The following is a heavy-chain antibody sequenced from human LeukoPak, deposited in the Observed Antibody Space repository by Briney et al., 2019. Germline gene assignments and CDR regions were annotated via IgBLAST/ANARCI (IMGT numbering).Heavy chain of an antibody. D-gene: IGHD3-22*01. Sequence: GGSLRLSCAASGFTFSSYAMSWVRQAPGKGLEWVSAISGSGGSTYCADSVKGRFTISRDNSKNTLYLQMNSLRAEDTAVYYCAKGGYYDSSGYYYPYFDYWGQGTLVTVSS. CDR2: ISGSGGST. CDR3: AKGGYYDSSGYYYPYFDY. J-gene: IGHJ4*02. CDR1: GFTFSSYA. V-gene: IGHV3-23*01.